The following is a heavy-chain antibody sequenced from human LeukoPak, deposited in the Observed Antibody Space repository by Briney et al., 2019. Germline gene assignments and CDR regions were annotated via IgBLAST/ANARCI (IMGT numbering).Heavy chain of an antibody. V-gene: IGHV1-18*01. D-gene: IGHD4-17*01. J-gene: IGHJ4*02. CDR2: ISAYNGNT. CDR3: ARASELEPYGDYVRWMGYFDY. CDR1: GYTFTSYG. Sequence: ASVKVSCKASGYTFTSYGIIWVRQAPGQGLEWMGWISAYNGNTNYAQKLQGRVTMTTDTSRSTAYMELRSLRSDDTAVYYCARASELEPYGDYVRWMGYFDYWGQATLVTVSS.